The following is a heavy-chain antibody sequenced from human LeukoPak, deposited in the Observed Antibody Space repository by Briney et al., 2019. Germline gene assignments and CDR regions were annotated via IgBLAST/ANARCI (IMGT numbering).Heavy chain of an antibody. CDR3: RREGEYDVRKPGGDY. V-gene: IGHV1-46*01. CDR2: INPSGGRT. CDR1: GYTFTSYY. J-gene: IGHJ4*02. D-gene: IGHD3-10*01. Sequence: ASVKVSCKASGYTFTSYYIDWVRQAPGQGLEWMGIINPSGGRTTYAQKFQGRVTMTRDTSTSTVYMEMSGVRCEDTAVYYCRREGEYDVRKPGGDYWGQGTLVTVSS.